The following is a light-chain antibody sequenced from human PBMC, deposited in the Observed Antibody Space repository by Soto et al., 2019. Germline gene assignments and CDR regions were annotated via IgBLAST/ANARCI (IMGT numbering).Light chain of an antibody. Sequence: DIQMTQSPPSLSASVGDRVTITCPASQGIGNYLAWYQQKPGKVPKLLIYGASTLQSGVPSRFSGSGSGTDFTLTISSLRPEDVATYYCQKYDRAPRTFGPGTRVEIK. CDR2: GAS. CDR1: QGIGNY. CDR3: QKYDRAPRT. V-gene: IGKV1-27*01. J-gene: IGKJ1*01.